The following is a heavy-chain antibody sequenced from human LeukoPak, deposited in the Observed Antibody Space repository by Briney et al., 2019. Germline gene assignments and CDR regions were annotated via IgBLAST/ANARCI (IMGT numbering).Heavy chain of an antibody. CDR2: ISTSSANI. CDR3: ATSRVFDY. V-gene: IGHV3-11*04. CDR1: GFKFGDYF. Sequence: PGGSLRLSCAASGFKFGDYFTSWIRQSPEKGLQWVAFISTSSANIRYADFVKGRFTISRDNAKNSLYLQMHSLRTEDTAVYYCATSRVFDYWGQGDLVTVSS. J-gene: IGHJ4*02.